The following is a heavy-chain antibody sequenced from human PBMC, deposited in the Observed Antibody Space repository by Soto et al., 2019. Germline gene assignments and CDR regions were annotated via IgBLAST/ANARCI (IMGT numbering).Heavy chain of an antibody. D-gene: IGHD1-1*01. Sequence: PSETPSLTCAVYGGSFSGYDWSWIRQPPGKGLEWIGEINHSGSTNYNPSLKSRVTISVDASKNQFSLKLSSVTAADTAVYYCASVARRRPYRMEGSWFDPWGQGTLVTVSS. CDR3: ASVARRRPYRMEGSWFDP. CDR1: GGSFSGYD. CDR2: INHSGST. J-gene: IGHJ5*02. V-gene: IGHV4-34*01.